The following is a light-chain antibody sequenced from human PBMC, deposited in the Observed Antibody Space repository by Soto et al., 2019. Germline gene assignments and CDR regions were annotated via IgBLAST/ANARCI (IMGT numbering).Light chain of an antibody. J-gene: IGKJ5*01. Sequence: IVMTQSPDSLAVSLVESATINCKSSQSVLYSSNNKNYLNWYQQKPGKAPKLLIYAASSLQSGVPSRFSGSGSGTDFTLTISSLQPEDFATYYCQQSYSTPLTFGQGTRLEIK. CDR2: AAS. V-gene: IGKV1-39*01. CDR1: QSVLYSSNNKNY. CDR3: QQSYSTPLT.